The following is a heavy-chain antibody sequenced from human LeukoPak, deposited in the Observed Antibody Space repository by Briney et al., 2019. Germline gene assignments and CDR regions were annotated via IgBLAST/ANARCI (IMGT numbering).Heavy chain of an antibody. D-gene: IGHD5-24*01. CDR3: ARLCRDGYNRGHAFDI. V-gene: IGHV1-18*01. CDR2: ISGYNGNT. CDR1: GYTFTTYN. Sequence: GASVKVSCKASGYTFTTYNINWVRQTPGQGLEWMGWISGYNGNTNYAQKFQGRVTMTRDMSTSTVYMELSSLRSEDTAVYYCARLCRDGYNRGHAFDIWGQGTMVTVSS. J-gene: IGHJ3*02.